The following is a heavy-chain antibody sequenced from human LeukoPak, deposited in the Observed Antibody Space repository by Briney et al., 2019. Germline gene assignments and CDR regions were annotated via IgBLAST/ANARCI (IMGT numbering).Heavy chain of an antibody. V-gene: IGHV4-59*08. J-gene: IGHJ4*02. Sequence: SETLSLTCTVSGGSISSYYWSWIRQPPGKGLEWIGYIYYSGSTNYNPSLKSRVTISVDTSKNQFSLKLSSVTAADTAVYYCARQGNYDSSGWYFDYWGQGTLVTVSS. D-gene: IGHD3-22*01. CDR1: GGSISSYY. CDR2: IYYSGST. CDR3: ARQGNYDSSGWYFDY.